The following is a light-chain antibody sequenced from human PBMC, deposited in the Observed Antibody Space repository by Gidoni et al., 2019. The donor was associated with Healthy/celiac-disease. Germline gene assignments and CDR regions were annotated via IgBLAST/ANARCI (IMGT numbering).Light chain of an antibody. CDR1: SLRSYY. CDR2: GNN. Sequence: SSELTQDPAVSVALGQNVRITCQGDSLRSYYASWYQQEPGQAPVRVIYGNNNRPSGIPDRFSGSSSGNTASLTITGAQAEDEADYYCNSRDNSGNRNWVFGGGTKLTVL. J-gene: IGLJ3*02. V-gene: IGLV3-19*01. CDR3: NSRDNSGNRNWV.